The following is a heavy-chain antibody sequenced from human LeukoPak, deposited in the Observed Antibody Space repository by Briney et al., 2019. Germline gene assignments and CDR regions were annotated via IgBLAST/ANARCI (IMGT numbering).Heavy chain of an antibody. D-gene: IGHD6-19*01. CDR3: AGRVELVAGIDY. CDR1: GFTFDDYA. CDR2: ISWNSGSI. Sequence: PAGGSLRLSGAASGFTFDDYAMHWLPQAQGKGLEWVSGISWNSGSIAYADSVRGRFTISRDNAKNSLYLQMNSLRSEDTAVYYCAGRVELVAGIDYWGQGTLVTVSS. J-gene: IGHJ4*02. V-gene: IGHV3-9*01.